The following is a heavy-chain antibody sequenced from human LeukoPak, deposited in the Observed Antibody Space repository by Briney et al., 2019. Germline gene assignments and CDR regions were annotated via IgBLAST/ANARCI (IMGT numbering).Heavy chain of an antibody. J-gene: IGHJ6*03. CDR2: IYYSGST. V-gene: IGHV4-30-4*08. CDR1: GGSISSGEYY. CDR3: ARGVVGYYMDV. Sequence: PSETLSLTCTVSGGSISSGEYYWSWIRQPPGKGLEWIGYIYYSGSTYYNPSLKSRVTISVDTSKNQFSLKLSSVTAADTAAYYCARGVVGYYMDVWGKGTTVTVSS.